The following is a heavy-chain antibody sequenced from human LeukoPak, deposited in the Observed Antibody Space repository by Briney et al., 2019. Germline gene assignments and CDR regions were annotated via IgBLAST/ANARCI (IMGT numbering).Heavy chain of an antibody. D-gene: IGHD3-10*01. CDR2: INPNSGGT. CDR1: GYTFTGYY. J-gene: IGHJ6*03. CDR3: ARDTGEGFGELRLAGNYYYYYMDV. Sequence: GASVKVSCKASGYTFTGYYMHWVRQAPGQGLEWMGWINPNSGGTNYAQKFQGRVTMTRDTSISTAYMELSRLRSDDTAVYYCARDTGEGFGELRLAGNYYYYYMDVWGKGTTVTISS. V-gene: IGHV1-2*02.